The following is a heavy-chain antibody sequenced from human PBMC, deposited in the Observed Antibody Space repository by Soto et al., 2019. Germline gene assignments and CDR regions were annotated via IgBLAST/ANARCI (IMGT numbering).Heavy chain of an antibody. J-gene: IGHJ4*02. V-gene: IGHV4-59*01. CDR1: GDSISSYY. CDR3: ARDKRHDYGDYGIDY. Sequence: SETLSLTCTVSGDSISSYYWSWIRQPPGKGLEWIGYIYYSGSTNYNPSLKSRVTISVDTSKNQFSLKLISVTAADTAVYYCARDKRHDYGDYGIDYWGQGTLVTVSS. CDR2: IYYSGST. D-gene: IGHD4-17*01.